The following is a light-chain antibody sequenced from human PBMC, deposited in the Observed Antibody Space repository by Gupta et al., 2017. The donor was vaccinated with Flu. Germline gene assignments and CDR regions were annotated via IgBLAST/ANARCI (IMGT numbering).Light chain of an antibody. V-gene: IGKV3-11*01. Sequence: ETVLTQSPATLSLSPGERATRSCRASQNIGSYLAWYQQKPGQAPRLLIYASSYRATGIPARFSGSGSGTDFPLTISSLEPEDFATYYCQQRRNWPLTFGQGTKVDIK. CDR1: QNIGSY. CDR2: ASS. CDR3: QQRRNWPLT. J-gene: IGKJ3*01.